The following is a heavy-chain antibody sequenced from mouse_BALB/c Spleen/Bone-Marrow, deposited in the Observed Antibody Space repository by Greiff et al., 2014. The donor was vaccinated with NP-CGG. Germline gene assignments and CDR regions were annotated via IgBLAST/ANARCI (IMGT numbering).Heavy chain of an antibody. V-gene: IGHV1-74*01. CDR3: ANYCGFGCWEA. Sequence: QVQLKQSGPELVKPGASVEMSCKASGYTFTSYWMHWVKQRPGQGLAWIGMIDPSNNETRLNQKFKDKATLKVDKSSNTAYMQLSSLTSEGSAVYYCANYCGFGCWEAGGAGTTVTVSS. CDR1: GYTFTSYW. D-gene: IGHD1-2*01. CDR2: IDPSNNET. J-gene: IGHJ1*01.